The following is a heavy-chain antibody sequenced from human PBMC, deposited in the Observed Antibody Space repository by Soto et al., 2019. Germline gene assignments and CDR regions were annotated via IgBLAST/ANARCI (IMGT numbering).Heavy chain of an antibody. D-gene: IGHD1-26*01. CDR1: GGSISSDDYY. J-gene: IGHJ6*02. Sequence: QVQLQESGPGLVKPSQTLSLTCTVSGGSISSDDYYWSWIRQPPGKGLEWIAYMYYSGSTYYDPSLKSRVAISVDPSKNQFSLKLSSVTAADTAVYYCARGEGYALDVWGQGTTVTVSS. V-gene: IGHV4-30-4*01. CDR3: ARGEGYALDV. CDR2: MYYSGST.